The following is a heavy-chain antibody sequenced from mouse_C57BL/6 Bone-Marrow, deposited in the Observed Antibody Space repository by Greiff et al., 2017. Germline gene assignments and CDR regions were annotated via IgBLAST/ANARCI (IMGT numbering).Heavy chain of an antibody. V-gene: IGHV5-9-1*02. CDR3: TRGDYGSSYWYFDV. CDR1: GFTFSSYA. J-gene: IGHJ1*03. CDR2: ISSGGDYI. D-gene: IGHD1-1*01. Sequence: EVKLVESGEGLVKPGGSLKLSCAASGFTFSSYAMSWVRQTPEKRLEWVAYISSGGDYIYYADTVKGRFTISRDNARNTLYLKMSSLKSEDTAMYYCTRGDYGSSYWYFDVWGTGTTVTVSS.